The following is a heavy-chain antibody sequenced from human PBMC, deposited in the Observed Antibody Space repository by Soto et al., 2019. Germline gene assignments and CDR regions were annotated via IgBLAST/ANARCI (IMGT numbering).Heavy chain of an antibody. V-gene: IGHV6-1*01. CDR1: GDSVSSNSAA. Sequence: SQTLSLTCVISGDSVSSNSAAWNWIRQSPSRGLEWLGRTYYRSKWYNDYAVSVKSRITMNPDTSKNQFFLQLNSVTPEDTAVYYFARARGSGHNWFDPWGQGTLVTVSS. CDR3: ARARGSGHNWFDP. J-gene: IGHJ5*02. D-gene: IGHD3-10*01. CDR2: TYYRSKWYN.